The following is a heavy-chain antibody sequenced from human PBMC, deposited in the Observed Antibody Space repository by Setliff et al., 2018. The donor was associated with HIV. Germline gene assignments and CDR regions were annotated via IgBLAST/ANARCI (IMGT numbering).Heavy chain of an antibody. Sequence: ASVKVSCKASGYTFTSYYMHWARQAPGQGLEWMGIINPSSGSTTYAQKFQGRVTMTRDTSTSTVYMELSSLRSEDTAVYYCARDPAPSSSASYFQHWGQGAPVTVSS. CDR3: ARDPAPSSSASYFQH. CDR2: INPSSGST. D-gene: IGHD6-6*01. J-gene: IGHJ1*01. CDR1: GYTFTSYY. V-gene: IGHV1-46*01.